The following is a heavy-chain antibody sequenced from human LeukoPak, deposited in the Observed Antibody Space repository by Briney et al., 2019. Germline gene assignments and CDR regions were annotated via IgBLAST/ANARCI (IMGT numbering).Heavy chain of an antibody. CDR2: INPNSGGT. J-gene: IGHJ4*02. CDR1: GGTFSSYA. Sequence: ASVKVSCKASGGTFSSYAISWVRQAPGQGLEWMGWINPNSGGTNYAQKFQGRVTTTRDTSISTAYMELSRLRSDDTAVYYCARDTVAGDYWGQGTLVTVSS. D-gene: IGHD6-19*01. CDR3: ARDTVAGDY. V-gene: IGHV1-2*02.